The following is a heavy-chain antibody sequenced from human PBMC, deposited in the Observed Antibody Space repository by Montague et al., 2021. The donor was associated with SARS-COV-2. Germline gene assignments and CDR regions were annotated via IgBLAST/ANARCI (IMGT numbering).Heavy chain of an antibody. CDR2: MSYDGIKK. Sequence: SLRLSCAASGFSFSGYGLHWVRQPPGKGLEWVATMSYDGIKKYYADSVKGQFTISRDNSKNTVYLQMNSLRPEDTAMYYCAKASPLGDNGDECFDYWGQGTLVTVSS. V-gene: IGHV3-33*06. CDR3: AKASPLGDNGDECFDY. J-gene: IGHJ4*02. D-gene: IGHD2-8*01. CDR1: GFSFSGYG.